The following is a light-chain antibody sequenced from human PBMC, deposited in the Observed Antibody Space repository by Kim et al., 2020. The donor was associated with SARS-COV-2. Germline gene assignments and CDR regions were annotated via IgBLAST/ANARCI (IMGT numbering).Light chain of an antibody. CDR1: QSVSSN. CDR3: QQYNNWPPLT. V-gene: IGKV3-15*01. Sequence: SPGERATLSCRASQSVSSNLAWYQQKPGQALRLLIYGASTRATGIPARFSGSGSGTEFTLTISSLQSEDFAVYYCQQYNNWPPLTFGGGTKVDIK. J-gene: IGKJ4*01. CDR2: GAS.